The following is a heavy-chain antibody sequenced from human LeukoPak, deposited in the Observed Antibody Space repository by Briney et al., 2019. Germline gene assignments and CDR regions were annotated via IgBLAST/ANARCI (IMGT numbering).Heavy chain of an antibody. V-gene: IGHV3-74*01. Sequence: GGSLRLSCAASGFSFRGYWMHWVRQAPGKGRVWVSSINSDGSTTTYADSVKGRFTISRDNAKNTVYLQMNSLRAEDTAVYYCARGPRSAWYGTDYWDQGTLVTVSS. CDR2: INSDGSTT. CDR3: ARGPRSAWYGTDY. CDR1: GFSFRGYW. J-gene: IGHJ4*02. D-gene: IGHD6-19*01.